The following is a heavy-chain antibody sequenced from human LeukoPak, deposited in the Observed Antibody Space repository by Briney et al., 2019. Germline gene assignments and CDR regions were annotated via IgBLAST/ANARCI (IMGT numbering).Heavy chain of an antibody. Sequence: ASVKVSCTASVYTFTDYSMHWVRHAPGQGLEWMGWINPNSGDTDYAQKFQGRVTMTRDTSISTAYLEVSRLTSDYTAVYFCARDAIAAAGAGAWGQGTLVTVSS. V-gene: IGHV1-2*02. CDR1: VYTFTDYS. J-gene: IGHJ4*02. D-gene: IGHD6-13*01. CDR2: INPNSGDT. CDR3: ARDAIAAAGAGA.